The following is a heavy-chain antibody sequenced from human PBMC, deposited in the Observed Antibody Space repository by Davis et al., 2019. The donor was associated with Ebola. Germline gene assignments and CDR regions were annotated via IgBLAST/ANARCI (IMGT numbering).Heavy chain of an antibody. J-gene: IGHJ4*02. Sequence: PGGSLRLSCAVSGFTFSTYEMNWVRQAPGKGLEWISYISSSGVSVNYADSVKGRFTISRDNDKESLFLQMNSLRAEDSAVYFCARSRAPGGPSDYWGQGTLVTVSS. CDR1: GFTFSTYE. V-gene: IGHV3-48*03. D-gene: IGHD6-6*01. CDR3: ARSRAPGGPSDY. CDR2: ISSSGVSV.